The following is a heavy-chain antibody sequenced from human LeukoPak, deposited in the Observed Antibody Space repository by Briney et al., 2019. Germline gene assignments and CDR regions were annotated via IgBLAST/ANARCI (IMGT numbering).Heavy chain of an antibody. Sequence: GGSLRLSCAASGFTFSSYAMSWVRQAPGKGLEWVSAISGSGGSTYYADSVKGRFTISRDNSKNTLYLQMNSLRAEDTAVYYCASSSWYGHYFDYWGQGTLVTVSS. J-gene: IGHJ4*02. CDR1: GFTFSSYA. D-gene: IGHD6-13*01. CDR3: ASSSWYGHYFDY. CDR2: ISGSGGST. V-gene: IGHV3-23*01.